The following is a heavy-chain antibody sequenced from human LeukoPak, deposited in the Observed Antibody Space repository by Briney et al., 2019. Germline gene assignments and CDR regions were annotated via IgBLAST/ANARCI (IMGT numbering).Heavy chain of an antibody. D-gene: IGHD3-3*01. V-gene: IGHV3-74*01. CDR1: GFSFSSYW. CDR2: IDTDGKST. Sequence: PGGSLRLSCAASGFSFSSYWMHWVRQAPGKGLVWVSRIDTDGKSTRYADSVKGRFTISRDNAKNTLYLQMNSLRAEDTAVYYCARAPNDYWSGYSASFDYWGQGSLATVSS. J-gene: IGHJ4*02. CDR3: ARAPNDYWSGYSASFDY.